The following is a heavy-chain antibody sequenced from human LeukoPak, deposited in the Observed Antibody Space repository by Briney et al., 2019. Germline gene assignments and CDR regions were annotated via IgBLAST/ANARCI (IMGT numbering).Heavy chain of an antibody. CDR3: AVYSGF. V-gene: IGHV3-21*01. CDR1: GFTFSIYS. CDR2: ISNSDSSI. Sequence: GGSLRLTCAASGFTFSIYSINWVRQAPGKGLEWVSSISNSDSSIYYADSVKGRFTISRDNAKNSLYLQMNSLRAEDTAVYYCAVYSGFWGQGTLVTVSS. J-gene: IGHJ4*02. D-gene: IGHD2-21*01.